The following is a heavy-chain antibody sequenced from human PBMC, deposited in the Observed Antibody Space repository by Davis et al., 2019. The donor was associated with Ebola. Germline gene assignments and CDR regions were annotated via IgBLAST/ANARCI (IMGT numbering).Heavy chain of an antibody. CDR1: GGSFSGYY. D-gene: IGHD2-2*01. J-gene: IGHJ6*03. V-gene: IGHV4-34*01. CDR3: ARDSQIVVVPAAGWELELRRYYYMDV. CDR2: INHSGST. Sequence: PSETLSLTCAVYGGSFSGYYWSWIRQPPGKGLEWIGEINHSGSTNYNPSLKSRVTISVDTSKNQFSLKLSSVTAADTAVYYCARDSQIVVVPAAGWELELRRYYYMDVWGKGTTVTVSS.